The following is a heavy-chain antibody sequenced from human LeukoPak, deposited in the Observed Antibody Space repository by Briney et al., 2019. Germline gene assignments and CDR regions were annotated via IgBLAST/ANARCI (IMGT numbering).Heavy chain of an antibody. CDR2: IKQDGSEK. CDR3: AIDYYDSSGSPGDY. Sequence: GGSLRLSCAASGFTFSSYWMSWVRQAPGKGLEWVANIKQDGSEKYYVDSVKGRFTISRDNAKNSLYLQMNSLRAEDTAVYYCAIDYYDSSGSPGDYWGQGTLVTVSS. J-gene: IGHJ4*02. D-gene: IGHD3-22*01. V-gene: IGHV3-7*01. CDR1: GFTFSSYW.